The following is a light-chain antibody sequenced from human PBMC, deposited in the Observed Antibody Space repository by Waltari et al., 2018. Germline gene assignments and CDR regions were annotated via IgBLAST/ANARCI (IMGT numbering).Light chain of an antibody. CDR3: QQGDSFPLT. CDR1: QAISSW. Sequence: DIQMTQSPTSVSASVGDSVIITCRASQAISSWISWYQQKPGKAPELLIFTTSNLQSGVPSRFSGSGSGTDFTLTISSLQPEDFATYYCQQGDSFPLTFGGGTKVEIK. CDR2: TTS. V-gene: IGKV1-12*01. J-gene: IGKJ4*01.